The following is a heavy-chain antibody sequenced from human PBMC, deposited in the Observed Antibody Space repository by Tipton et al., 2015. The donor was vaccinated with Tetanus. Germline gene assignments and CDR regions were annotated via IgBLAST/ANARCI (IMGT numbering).Heavy chain of an antibody. CDR3: ARDGLVRAFSLDY. D-gene: IGHD1-26*01. V-gene: IGHV3-53*01. J-gene: IGHJ4*02. CDR1: GLPVSSMY. Sequence: SLRLSCAVSGLPVSSMYMSWVRQPPGKGLEWVSLTYSGGSTYYADSVKGRFSISRDNSKNTLYLLMTGLRAEDTAVYYCARDGLVRAFSLDYWGQGTLVTVSS. CDR2: TYSGGST.